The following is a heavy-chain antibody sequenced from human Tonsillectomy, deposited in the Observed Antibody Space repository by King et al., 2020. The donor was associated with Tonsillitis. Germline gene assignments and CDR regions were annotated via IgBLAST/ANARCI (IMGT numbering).Heavy chain of an antibody. V-gene: IGHV3-23*04. CDR1: GFTFSSYA. J-gene: IGHJ4*02. CDR2: ISGSGGST. D-gene: IGHD3-22*01. Sequence: DVQLVESGGGLVQPGGSLRLSCAASGFTFSSYAMSWVRQAPGKGLEWGSAISGSGGSTYYADSVKGRFTISRDNSKNTLYLQMNSLRAEDTAVYYCARSRFGSGYGYYFDYWGQGTLVTVSS. CDR3: ARSRFGSGYGYYFDY.